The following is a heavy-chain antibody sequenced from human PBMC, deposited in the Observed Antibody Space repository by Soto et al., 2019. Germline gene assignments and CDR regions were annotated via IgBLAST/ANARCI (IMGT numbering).Heavy chain of an antibody. Sequence: KESGPTLVKPTQTLTLTCTFSGFSLSTSGVGVGWIRQPPGKALEWLALIYWDDDKRYTPSLKSRLTITKDTSKNQVVLTMTNMDPVDTATYYCAHRRGGWYYFDYWGQGTLVTVSS. J-gene: IGHJ4*02. V-gene: IGHV2-5*02. CDR3: AHRRGGWYYFDY. CDR1: GFSLSTSGVG. D-gene: IGHD6-19*01. CDR2: IYWDDDK.